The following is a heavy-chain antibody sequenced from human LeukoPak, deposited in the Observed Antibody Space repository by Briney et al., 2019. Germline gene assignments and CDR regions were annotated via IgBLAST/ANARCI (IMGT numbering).Heavy chain of an antibody. J-gene: IGHJ4*02. D-gene: IGHD2-2*01. Sequence: ASVKVSCKASGGTFSSYAISWVRQAPGQGLEWMGGIIPIFGTANYAQKFQGRVTMTRDTSITTAYMELSRLRSDDTAVYYCAREGHCTSASCALDYWGQGTLVTVSS. CDR2: IIPIFGTA. V-gene: IGHV1-69*05. CDR3: AREGHCTSASCALDY. CDR1: GGTFSSYA.